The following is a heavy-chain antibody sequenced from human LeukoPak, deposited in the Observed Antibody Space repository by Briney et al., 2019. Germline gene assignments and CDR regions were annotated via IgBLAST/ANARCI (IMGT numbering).Heavy chain of an antibody. CDR1: GGSIGGNSY. Sequence: SETLSLTCTVSGGSIGGNSYWSWIRQPPGKGPEWIGHISNSGSTYYSPSLSSRVTISLDTSKDQFSLKLRSVTAADMAVYYCARGGASSIPLDYWGRGTLVTVSS. V-gene: IGHV4-61*01. CDR3: ARGGASSIPLDY. J-gene: IGHJ4*02. D-gene: IGHD1-26*01. CDR2: ISNSGST.